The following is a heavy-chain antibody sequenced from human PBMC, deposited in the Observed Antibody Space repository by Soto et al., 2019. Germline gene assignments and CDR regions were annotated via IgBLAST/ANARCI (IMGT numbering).Heavy chain of an antibody. J-gene: IGHJ1*01. D-gene: IGHD2-2*01. Sequence: QVQLVQSGAEVKKPGSSVKVSCKASGGTFSSYAISWVRQVPGQGLEWMGGIIPVFGTANYAQKFQGRVTITADESTSTAYMELSRLRSEDTAVYYCAREFTDIVFLPGAIQYFQHWGQGTLVTVSS. CDR3: AREFTDIVFLPGAIQYFQH. V-gene: IGHV1-69*12. CDR2: IIPVFGTA. CDR1: GGTFSSYA.